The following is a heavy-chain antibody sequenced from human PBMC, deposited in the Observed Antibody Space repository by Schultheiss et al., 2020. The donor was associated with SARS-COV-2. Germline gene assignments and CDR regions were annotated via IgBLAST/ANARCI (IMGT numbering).Heavy chain of an antibody. D-gene: IGHD3-10*01. CDR3: ARAVRAVIIVYDHFYMDV. CDR2: IYYSGST. J-gene: IGHJ6*03. CDR1: GGSISSSSYY. V-gene: IGHV4-39*01. Sequence: SETLSLTCTVSGGSISSSSYYWGWIRQPPGKGLEWIGSIYYSGSTYYNPSLKSRVTISVDTSKNQFSLRLSSVTAADTAVYFCARAVRAVIIVYDHFYMDVWGKGTTVTVSS.